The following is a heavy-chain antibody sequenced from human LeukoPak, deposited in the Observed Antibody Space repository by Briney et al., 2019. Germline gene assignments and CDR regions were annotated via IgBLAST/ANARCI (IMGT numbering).Heavy chain of an antibody. CDR2: IYYSGST. CDR1: GGSISSYY. Sequence: KPSETLSLTCTVSGGSISSYYWSWIRQPPGKGLEWIGYIYYSGSTNYNPSLKSRVTISVDTSKNQFSLKLSSVTAADTAVYYCARHGVYGSGSSFDYWGQGTLVTVSS. D-gene: IGHD3-10*01. J-gene: IGHJ4*02. V-gene: IGHV4-59*08. CDR3: ARHGVYGSGSSFDY.